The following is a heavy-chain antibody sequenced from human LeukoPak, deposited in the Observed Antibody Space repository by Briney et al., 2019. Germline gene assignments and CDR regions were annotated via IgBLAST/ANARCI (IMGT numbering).Heavy chain of an antibody. J-gene: IGHJ6*03. CDR1: GYSISSAYY. CDR2: IYHSMRT. CDR3: VRHDYAGDYYYYMDV. V-gene: IGHV4-38-2*01. D-gene: IGHD4-17*01. Sequence: SETLSLTCAVSGYSISSAYYWGWIRQPPGKGLEWIGSIYHSMRTYYNPSLKSRVPISVDTSKNQFSLKLSSVTAADTAVYYCVRHDYAGDYYYYMDVWGKGTTVTVSS.